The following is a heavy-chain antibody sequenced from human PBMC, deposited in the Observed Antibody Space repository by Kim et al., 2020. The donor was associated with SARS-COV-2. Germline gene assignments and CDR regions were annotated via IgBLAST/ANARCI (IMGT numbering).Heavy chain of an antibody. CDR2: INHSGST. CDR3: ARGGHKSSTSRSTMDV. Sequence: SETLSLTCAVYGGSFSGYYWSWIRQPPGKGLEWIGEINHSGSTNYNPSLKSRVTISVDTSKNQFSLKLSSVTAADTAVYYCARGGHKSSTSRSTMDVWGKGTTVTVSS. D-gene: IGHD2-2*01. J-gene: IGHJ6*04. CDR1: GGSFSGYY. V-gene: IGHV4-34*01.